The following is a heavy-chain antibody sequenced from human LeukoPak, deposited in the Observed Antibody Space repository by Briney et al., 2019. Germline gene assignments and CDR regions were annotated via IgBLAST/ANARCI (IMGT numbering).Heavy chain of an antibody. Sequence: ASVKVSCKASGGTFSSYAISWVRQAPGQGLEWMGRIIPILGIANYAQKFQGRVTITADKSTSTAYMELSSLRSEDTAVYYCARGVWDYYYMDVWGKGTTVTVSS. CDR1: GGTFSSYA. CDR3: ARGVWDYYYMDV. J-gene: IGHJ6*03. V-gene: IGHV1-69*04. CDR2: IIPILGIA. D-gene: IGHD7-27*01.